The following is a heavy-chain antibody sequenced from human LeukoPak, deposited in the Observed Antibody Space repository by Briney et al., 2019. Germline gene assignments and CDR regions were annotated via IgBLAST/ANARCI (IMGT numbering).Heavy chain of an antibody. Sequence: GGSLRLSCAASGFTFSSYAMSWVRQAPGKGLEWVSAISGSGGSTYYADSVKGRFTISRDNSKNTLYLQMNSLRAEDTAVYYCARDAGGYYYYGMDVWGQGTTVTVSS. V-gene: IGHV3-23*01. D-gene: IGHD2-15*01. J-gene: IGHJ6*02. CDR1: GFTFSSYA. CDR2: ISGSGGST. CDR3: ARDAGGYYYYGMDV.